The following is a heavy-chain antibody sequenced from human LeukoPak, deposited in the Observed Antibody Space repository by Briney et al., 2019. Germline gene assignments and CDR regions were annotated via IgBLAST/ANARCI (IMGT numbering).Heavy chain of an antibody. D-gene: IGHD3-10*01. V-gene: IGHV1-69*13. CDR1: GGTFSSYA. CDR3: ARETDYYGSGRDWFDP. J-gene: IGHJ5*02. Sequence: VTSVKVSCKASGGTFSSYAISWVRQATGQGLEWMGGIIPIFGTANYAQKFQGRVTITADESTSTAYMELSSLRSEDTAVYYCARETDYYGSGRDWFDPWGQGTLVTVSS. CDR2: IIPIFGTA.